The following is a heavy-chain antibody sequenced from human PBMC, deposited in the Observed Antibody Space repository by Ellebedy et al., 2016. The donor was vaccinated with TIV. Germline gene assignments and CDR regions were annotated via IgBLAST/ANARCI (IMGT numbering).Heavy chain of an antibody. D-gene: IGHD5-18*01. CDR1: GGSISSGGYS. V-gene: IGHV4-30-2*01. Sequence: MPSETLSLTCAVSGGSISSGGYSWSWIRQPPGKGLEWIGYIYQSGSTYYNPSLKRRVTISIDRSKNQFSLNRSSVPAADTAVYYCARAIKNTAMSHYYFDYWGQGTLVTVSS. CDR2: IYQSGST. J-gene: IGHJ4*02. CDR3: ARAIKNTAMSHYYFDY.